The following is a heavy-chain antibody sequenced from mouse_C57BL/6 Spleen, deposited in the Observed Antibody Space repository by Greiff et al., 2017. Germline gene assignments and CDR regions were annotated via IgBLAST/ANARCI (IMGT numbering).Heavy chain of an antibody. CDR3: ARFFYYGSPYAMDY. CDR1: GFTFSDYG. V-gene: IGHV5-17*01. J-gene: IGHJ4*01. Sequence: EVKVVESGGGLVKPGGSLKLSCAASGFTFSDYGMHWVRQAPEKGLEWVAYISSGSSTIYSADTVKGRFTISRDNAKNTLFLQMTSLRSEDTAMYYCARFFYYGSPYAMDYWGQGTSVTVSS. CDR2: ISSGSSTI. D-gene: IGHD1-1*01.